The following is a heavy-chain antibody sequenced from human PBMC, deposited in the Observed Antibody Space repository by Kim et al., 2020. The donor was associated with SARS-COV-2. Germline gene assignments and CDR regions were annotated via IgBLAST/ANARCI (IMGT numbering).Heavy chain of an antibody. CDR1: GFTFSSYG. Sequence: GGSLRLSCAASGFTFSSYGMHWVRQAPGKGLEWLEVISYDGSNKYYADSVKGRFTISRDNSKNTLYLQMNSLRAEDTAVYYCAKDDYDSSVGYWGQGTLVTVSS. CDR2: ISYDGSNK. D-gene: IGHD3-22*01. CDR3: AKDDYDSSVGY. V-gene: IGHV3-30*18. J-gene: IGHJ4*02.